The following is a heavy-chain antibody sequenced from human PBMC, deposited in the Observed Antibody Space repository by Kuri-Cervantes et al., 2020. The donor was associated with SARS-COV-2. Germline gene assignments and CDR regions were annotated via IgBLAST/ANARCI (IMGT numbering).Heavy chain of an antibody. CDR3: ARLAPESPFDY. CDR2: IYHSGST. J-gene: IGHJ4*02. V-gene: IGHV4-38-2*02. D-gene: IGHD5-12*01. Sequence: SETLSLTCTVSGYSISSGYYWGWIRQPPGKGLEWIGSIYHSGSTYYNPSLKSRVTISVDTSKNQFSLKLSSVTAADTAVYYCARLAPESPFDYWGQGTLVTDSS. CDR1: GYSISSGYY.